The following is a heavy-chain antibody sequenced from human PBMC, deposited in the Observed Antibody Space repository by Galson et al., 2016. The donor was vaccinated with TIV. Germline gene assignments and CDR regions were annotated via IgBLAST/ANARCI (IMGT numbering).Heavy chain of an antibody. CDR2: IDPLGGGT. Sequence: SVKVSCKASGDTFNTHAINWVRQAPGQGLEWVGVIDPLGGGTTYAPQFQGRVTMTRDTSTSTVYMELTSLKSDDTSIFYCATFSGARGPFDYWGQGTLVAVSS. V-gene: IGHV1-46*02. D-gene: IGHD2-15*01. J-gene: IGHJ4*02. CDR1: GDTFNTHA. CDR3: ATFSGARGPFDY.